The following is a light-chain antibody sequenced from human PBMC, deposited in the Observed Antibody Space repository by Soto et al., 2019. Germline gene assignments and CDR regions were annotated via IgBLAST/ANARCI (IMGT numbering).Light chain of an antibody. CDR3: MQPLQSWT. CDR1: QILLHSNGYNY. CDR2: LGS. V-gene: IGKV2-28*01. Sequence: DIVRTQSPLSLPVTPGEPSSISCRSSQILLHSNGYNYLDWYLQKPGQSPQLLIYLGSNRASGVPDRFSGSGSGTDFTLKISRVEAEDVGVYYCMQPLQSWTFGQGTKVDI. J-gene: IGKJ1*01.